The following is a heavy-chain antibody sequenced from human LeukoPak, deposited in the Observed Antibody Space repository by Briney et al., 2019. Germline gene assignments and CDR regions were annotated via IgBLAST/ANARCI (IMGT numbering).Heavy chain of an antibody. J-gene: IGHJ4*02. V-gene: IGHV4-39*01. Sequence: SETLSLTCTVSGASISSASYYWGWVRQPPGKGLEWIGSIYYTGSTYFNPSLKSRVTLSVDTSKNQFSLKLSSVTAADTAVYYCARRVGSYRYFDYWGQGTLVTASS. CDR2: IYYTGST. D-gene: IGHD1-26*01. CDR1: GASISSASYY. CDR3: ARRVGSYRYFDY.